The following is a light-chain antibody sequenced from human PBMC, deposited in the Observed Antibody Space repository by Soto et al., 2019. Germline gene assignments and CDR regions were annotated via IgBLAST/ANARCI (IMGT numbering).Light chain of an antibody. J-gene: IGKJ5*01. CDR2: DAS. Sequence: DIKVTQSPSSLSASVGDRVSVTCQASQDINNYLNWYQQKPGQAPKLLIYDASGLEVGVPSRFSGSGSGTHFTLTISGLQPEDIATYYCQQFGDLTFIFGQGTRLEI. CDR1: QDINNY. V-gene: IGKV1-33*01. CDR3: QQFGDLTFI.